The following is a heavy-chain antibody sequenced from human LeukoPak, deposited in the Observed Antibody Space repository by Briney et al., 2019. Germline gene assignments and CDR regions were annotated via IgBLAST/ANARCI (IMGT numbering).Heavy chain of an antibody. D-gene: IGHD6-19*01. CDR2: IRYDESNK. CDR1: GFTFSGYG. CDR3: SGIAVAGIY. Sequence: GGSLRLSCAASGFTFSGYGMHWVRQAPGKGLEWVAFIRYDESNKYYADSVKGRFTISRDNSKNTLYLQMNSLRTEDTAVYYCSGIAVAGIYWGQGTLVTVSS. V-gene: IGHV3-30*02. J-gene: IGHJ4*02.